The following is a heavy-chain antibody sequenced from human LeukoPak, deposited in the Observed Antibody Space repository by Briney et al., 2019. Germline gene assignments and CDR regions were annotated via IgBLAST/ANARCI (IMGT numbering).Heavy chain of an antibody. Sequence: GSSLRLSCAASGFTFSSYAIHWVRQAPGKGLDWVALISYDGSKKYYADSVKGRFTISRDNSKNTLYLQMNTLRVEDTALYYCARGQGLARFDWFDPWGQGTLVTVSS. CDR3: ARGQGLARFDWFDP. D-gene: IGHD3-9*01. CDR1: GFTFSSYA. J-gene: IGHJ5*02. V-gene: IGHV3-30*04. CDR2: ISYDGSKK.